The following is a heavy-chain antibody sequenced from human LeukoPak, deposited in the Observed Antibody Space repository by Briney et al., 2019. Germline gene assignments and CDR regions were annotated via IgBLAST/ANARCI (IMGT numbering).Heavy chain of an antibody. CDR1: GFTFSSYA. Sequence: GGSLRLSCAASGFTFSSYAMSWVRQAPGKGLEWVSAISGSGGSTYYADSVMGRFTISRDNSKNTLYLQMNSLRAEDTAVYYCAKSDSSGYYYFDYWGQGTLVTVSS. CDR2: ISGSGGST. V-gene: IGHV3-23*01. D-gene: IGHD3-22*01. CDR3: AKSDSSGYYYFDY. J-gene: IGHJ4*02.